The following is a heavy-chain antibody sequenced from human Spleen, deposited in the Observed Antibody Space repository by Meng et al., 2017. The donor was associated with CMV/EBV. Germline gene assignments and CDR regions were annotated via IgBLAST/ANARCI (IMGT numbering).Heavy chain of an antibody. CDR1: GGSISSSSYY. V-gene: IGHV4-39*07. CDR2: IYYSGST. J-gene: IGHJ4*02. CDR3: ARAWGDFDWQIFDY. Sequence: QLQLQESGPGLVKPSETLSPTCTVSGGSISSSSYYWGCIRQPPGKGLEWIGSIYYSGSTYYNPSLKSRVTISVDTSKNQFSLKLSSVTAADTAVYYCARAWGDFDWQIFDYWGQGTLVTVSS. D-gene: IGHD3-9*01.